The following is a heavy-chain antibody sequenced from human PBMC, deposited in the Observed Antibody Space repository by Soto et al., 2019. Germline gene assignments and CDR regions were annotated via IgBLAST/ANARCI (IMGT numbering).Heavy chain of an antibody. J-gene: IGHJ6*02. CDR3: AKGSDFWSGYYAPSPYYYGMDV. Sequence: GGSLRLSCAASGFTFSSYAMSWVRQAPGKGLEWVSAISGSGGSTYYADSVKGRFTISRDNSKNTLYLQMNSLRAEDTAVYYCAKGSDFWSGYYAPSPYYYGMDVWGQGTTVTVSS. V-gene: IGHV3-23*01. CDR2: ISGSGGST. CDR1: GFTFSSYA. D-gene: IGHD3-3*01.